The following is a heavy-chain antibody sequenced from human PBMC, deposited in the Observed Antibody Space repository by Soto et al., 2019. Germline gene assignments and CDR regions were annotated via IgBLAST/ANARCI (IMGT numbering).Heavy chain of an antibody. J-gene: IGHJ4*02. CDR3: ARGISRDHYYDSSGYRAPDY. Sequence: SETLSLTCDVFGFSISSNNWWGWVRQPPGKGLEWIGDIYYSGSTRYNPSLKSRVTISVDTSKNQFSLKLSSVTAADTAVYYCARGISRDHYYDSSGYRAPDYWGQGTLVTVSS. CDR1: GFSISSNNW. CDR2: IYYSGST. D-gene: IGHD3-22*01. V-gene: IGHV4-28*03.